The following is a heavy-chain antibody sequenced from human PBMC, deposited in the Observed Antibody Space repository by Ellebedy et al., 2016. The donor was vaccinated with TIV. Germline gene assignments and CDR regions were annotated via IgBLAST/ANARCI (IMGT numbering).Heavy chain of an antibody. Sequence: ASVKVSCKVSGYNFRGYYMNWVRKAPGQGFEWMGWINPNVDGTNYAQRFQGRVTMTTDTSIDTAYLELSKLRSDATAVYYCARDFFYGLGNYYPYYGMDVWGQGTTIIVSS. CDR1: GYNFRGYY. CDR3: ARDFFYGLGNYYPYYGMDV. V-gene: IGHV1-2*02. CDR2: INPNVDGT. J-gene: IGHJ6*02. D-gene: IGHD3-10*01.